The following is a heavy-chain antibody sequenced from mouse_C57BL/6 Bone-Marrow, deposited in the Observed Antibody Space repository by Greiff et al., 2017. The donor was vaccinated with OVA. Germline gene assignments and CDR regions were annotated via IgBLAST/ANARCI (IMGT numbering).Heavy chain of an antibody. CDR3: AREDTTVPYYYAMDY. CDR2: IYPGSGST. J-gene: IGHJ4*01. V-gene: IGHV1-55*01. Sequence: QVHVKQPGAELVKPGASVKMSCKASGYTFTSYWITWVKQRPGQGLEWIGDIYPGSGSTNYNEKFKSKATLTVDTSSSTAYMQLSSLTSEDSAVYYCAREDTTVPYYYAMDYWGQGTSVTVSS. D-gene: IGHD1-1*01. CDR1: GYTFTSYW.